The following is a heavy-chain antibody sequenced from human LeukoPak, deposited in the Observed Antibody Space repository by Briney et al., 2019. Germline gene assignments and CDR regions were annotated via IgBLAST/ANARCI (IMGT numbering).Heavy chain of an antibody. D-gene: IGHD6-13*01. J-gene: IGHJ4*02. V-gene: IGHV3-15*01. CDR2: IKSKAGGGPP. CDR1: GFTFIDAW. Sequence: GGSLRLSCAASGFTFIDAWMSWVRQAPGKGLEWVGRIKSKAGGGPPDYAAPVKGRFTISRDDSQNTLYVQMDSLTTDDTAVYYCATIRDSSSWAFDYWGQGTLVTVSS. CDR3: ATIRDSSSWAFDY.